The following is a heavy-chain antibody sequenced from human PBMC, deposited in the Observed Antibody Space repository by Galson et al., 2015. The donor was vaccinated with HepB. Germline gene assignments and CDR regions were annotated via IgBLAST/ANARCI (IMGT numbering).Heavy chain of an antibody. CDR1: GYTLTELS. CDR2: FDPEGGET. V-gene: IGHV1-24*01. CDR3: ATAYITMVRGVMRYYYYYYGMDV. Sequence: SVKVSCKVSGYTLTELSMHWVRQAPGKGLEWMGGFDPEGGETIYAQKFQGRVTMTEDTSTDTAYMELSSLRSEDTAVYYCATAYITMVRGVMRYYYYYYGMDVWGQGTTVTVSS. D-gene: IGHD3-10*01. J-gene: IGHJ6*02.